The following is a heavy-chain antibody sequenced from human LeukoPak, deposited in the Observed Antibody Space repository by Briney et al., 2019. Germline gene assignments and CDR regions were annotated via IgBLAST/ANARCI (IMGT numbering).Heavy chain of an antibody. CDR2: IKQDGGEK. CDR3: ARGLYYYDSSGYYYEYYFDY. CDR1: GFTFSSYW. J-gene: IGHJ4*02. D-gene: IGHD3-22*01. V-gene: IGHV3-7*01. Sequence: PGGSLRLSCAVSGFTFSSYWMSWVCQAPGKGLEWVANIKQDGGEKYYVDSVKGRFTISRDNAKNSLYLQMNSLRAEDTAVYYCARGLYYYDSSGYYYEYYFDYWGQGTLVTVSS.